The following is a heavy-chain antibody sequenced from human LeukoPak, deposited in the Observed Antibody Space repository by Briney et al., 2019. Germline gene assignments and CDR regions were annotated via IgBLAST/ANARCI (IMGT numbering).Heavy chain of an antibody. CDR1: GFTFSSYE. CDR3: ARDPPMIGGPFDY. J-gene: IGHJ4*02. D-gene: IGHD3-10*02. V-gene: IGHV3-48*03. Sequence: PGGSLRLSCAASGFTFSSYEMNWVRQAPGKGLEWVSYISSSGSTIYYADSVKGRFAISRDNAKNSLYLQMNSLRAEDTAVYYCARDPPMIGGPFDYWGQGTLVTVSS. CDR2: ISSSGSTI.